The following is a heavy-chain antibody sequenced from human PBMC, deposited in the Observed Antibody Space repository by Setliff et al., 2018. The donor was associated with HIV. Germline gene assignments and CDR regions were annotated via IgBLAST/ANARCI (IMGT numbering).Heavy chain of an antibody. CDR2: INHSGTT. D-gene: IGHD3-22*01. CDR1: GPSFSGYY. V-gene: IGHV4-34*01. J-gene: IGHJ6*03. CDR3: ARVDYHSSGYSSDYYYMDV. Sequence: SETLSLTCAVYGPSFSGYYWNWIRQFPGKSLEWIGEINHSGTTNYSPSFKSRLNISPDTSKNQFSLKLTSVTAADTAVYYCARVDYHSSGYSSDYYYMDVWGKGTTVTVSS.